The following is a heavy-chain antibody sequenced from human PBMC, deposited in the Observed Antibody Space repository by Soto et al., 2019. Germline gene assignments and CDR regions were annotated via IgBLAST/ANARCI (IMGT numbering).Heavy chain of an antibody. D-gene: IGHD2-15*01. CDR1: GGSSSSYD. J-gene: IGHJ4*02. V-gene: IGHV4-59*01. CDR2: IYYSGST. CDR3: ARDCIGGSCFDS. Sequence: SETLSLSCSVAGGSSSSYDGSWIRQPPGKGLEWIGYIYYSGSTNYNPSLKSRVTISVDTSKNQFSLKLSSVTAADTAVYYWARDCIGGSCFDSWGPGTLVTVSP.